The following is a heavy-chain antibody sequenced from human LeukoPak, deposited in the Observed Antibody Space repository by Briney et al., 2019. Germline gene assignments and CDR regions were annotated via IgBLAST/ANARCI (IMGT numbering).Heavy chain of an antibody. V-gene: IGHV3-23*01. J-gene: IGHJ4*02. CDR1: GFTFSTFA. D-gene: IGHD5-18*01. CDR2: IFPIGGEI. CDR3: ATYRQVLLPFES. Sequence: GGSLRLSCAASGFTFSTFAMLWVRQPPGKGLEWVSSIFPIGGEIHYADSVRGRFTISRDNSKNILSLQMTSLRAEDTATYYCATYRQVLLPFESWGQGTLVTVSS.